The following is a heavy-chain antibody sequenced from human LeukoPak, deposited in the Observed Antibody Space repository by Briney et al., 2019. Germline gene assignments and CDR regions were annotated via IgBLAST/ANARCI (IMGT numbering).Heavy chain of an antibody. CDR1: GFTFSSYA. D-gene: IGHD6-13*01. V-gene: IGHV3-30-3*01. Sequence: GGCLRLSCAASGFTFSSYAMHWVREAPGKGLEWVAVISYDGSNKYYADSVKGRFTISRDNSKNTLYLQMNSLRAEDTAVYYCARDAQQLGYFDYWGQGTLVTVSS. CDR2: ISYDGSNK. CDR3: ARDAQQLGYFDY. J-gene: IGHJ4*02.